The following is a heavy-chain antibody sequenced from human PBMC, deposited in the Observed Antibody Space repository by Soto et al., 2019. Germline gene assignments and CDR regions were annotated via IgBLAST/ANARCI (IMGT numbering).Heavy chain of an antibody. CDR1: GYSFTSYW. Sequence: PGESLKISCKGSGYSFTSYWIGWVRQMPGKGLEWMGIIYPGDSDTRYSPSFQGQVTISADKSISTAYLQWSSLKASDTAMYYCARNAAAGTHPYYFDYWGQGTLVTVSS. J-gene: IGHJ4*02. V-gene: IGHV5-51*01. CDR3: ARNAAAGTHPYYFDY. CDR2: IYPGDSDT. D-gene: IGHD6-13*01.